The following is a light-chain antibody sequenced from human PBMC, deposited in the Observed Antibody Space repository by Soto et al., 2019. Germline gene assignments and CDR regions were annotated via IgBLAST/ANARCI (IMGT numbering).Light chain of an antibody. CDR2: DAS. V-gene: IGKV3-11*01. J-gene: IGKJ1*01. CDR3: QQRSNWPT. CDR1: QSVSSY. Sequence: DIVLTKYPAPLSLSPGERATLSCRASQSVSSYLAWYQQKPGQAPRLLIYDASNRATGIPARFSGSGSGTDFTLTISSLEPEDFAVYYCQQRSNWPTFGQGAKVDIK.